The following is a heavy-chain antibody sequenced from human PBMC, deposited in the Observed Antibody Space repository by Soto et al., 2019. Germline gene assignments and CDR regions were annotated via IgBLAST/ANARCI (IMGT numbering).Heavy chain of an antibody. Sequence: GGSLRLSCAASGFTFSNYGMHWVRQAPGKGLEWVAVISYDGSNKYYADSVKGRFTISRDNSKNTLYLQMNSLRAEDTAVYYCAKDSSGWYGAFDIWGQGTMVTVS. J-gene: IGHJ3*02. CDR3: AKDSSGWYGAFDI. CDR1: GFTFSNYG. D-gene: IGHD6-19*01. CDR2: ISYDGSNK. V-gene: IGHV3-30*18.